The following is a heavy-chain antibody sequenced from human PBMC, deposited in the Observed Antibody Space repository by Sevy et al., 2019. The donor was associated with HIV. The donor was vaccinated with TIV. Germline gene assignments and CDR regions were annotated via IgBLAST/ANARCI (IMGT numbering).Heavy chain of an antibody. J-gene: IGHJ4*02. CDR2: IKRDGSEK. Sequence: GGSLRLSCAASGFTFSSDWMNWVRQAPGKGLEWVANIKRDGSEKNYLDSVKGRFTISRDNAQNSLYLQMNGLRVEDTAVYYCARGNYGLWGQGALVTVSS. V-gene: IGHV3-7*04. CDR3: ARGNYGL. D-gene: IGHD3-10*01. CDR1: GFTFSSDW.